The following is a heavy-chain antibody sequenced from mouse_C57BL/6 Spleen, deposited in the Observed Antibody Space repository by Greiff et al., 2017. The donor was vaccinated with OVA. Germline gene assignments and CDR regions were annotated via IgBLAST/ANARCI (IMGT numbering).Heavy chain of an antibody. D-gene: IGHD1-1*01. CDR3: ARSVDYYGSSYYFDY. V-gene: IGHV1-26*01. Sequence: VQLQQSGPELVKPGASVKISCKASGYTFTDYYMNWVKQSHGKSLEWIGDINPNNGGTSYNQKFKGKATLTVDKSSSTAYMELRSLTSEDSAVYYCARSVDYYGSSYYFDYWGQGTTLTVSS. CDR1: GYTFTDYY. CDR2: INPNNGGT. J-gene: IGHJ2*01.